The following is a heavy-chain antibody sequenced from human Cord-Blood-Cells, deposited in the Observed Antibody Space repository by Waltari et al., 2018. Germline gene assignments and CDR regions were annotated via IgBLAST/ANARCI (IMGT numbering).Heavy chain of an antibody. CDR1: GFTFSSYS. V-gene: IGHV3-21*01. CDR3: AGGVPLGGDY. Sequence: EVQLVESGGGLVKPGGSLRLSCAASGFTFSSYSMNWVRQAPGKGLEWVSSISSSSSYIYYAYSVKGRFTNSRDNGQKLLVREMNRLGGGGNAGEYWAGGVPLGGDYRGQGTLGPRLL. J-gene: IGHJ4*03. CDR2: ISSSSSYI. D-gene: IGHD3-16*01.